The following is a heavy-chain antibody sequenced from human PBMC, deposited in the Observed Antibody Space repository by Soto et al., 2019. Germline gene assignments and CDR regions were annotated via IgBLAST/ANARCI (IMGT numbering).Heavy chain of an antibody. D-gene: IGHD3-22*01. Sequence: QVQLVQSGAEVKKPGSSVKVSCKASGGTFSSYAISWVRQAPGQGLEWMGGIIPIFGTADYAQKFQGRVTIXGXEXASTAYMELSSLRSEDTAVYYCGVVVDKHYYYGMDVWGQGTTVTVSS. CDR1: GGTFSSYA. CDR3: GVVVDKHYYYGMDV. CDR2: IIPIFGTA. V-gene: IGHV1-69*12. J-gene: IGHJ6*02.